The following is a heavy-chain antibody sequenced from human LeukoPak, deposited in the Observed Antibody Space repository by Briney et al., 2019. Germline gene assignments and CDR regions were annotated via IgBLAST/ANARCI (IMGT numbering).Heavy chain of an antibody. Sequence: PSETLSLTCAVFGGSFSDYSWSWIRQSPGKGLEWIGDINPRGGINFNPSLKSRVLISLDTSRTQFSLKLDSVTAADTAVYYCARERALPGVTTFGVVVMGYFDNWGQGTLVTVSS. V-gene: IGHV4-34*01. D-gene: IGHD3-3*01. CDR1: GGSFSDYS. J-gene: IGHJ4*02. CDR2: INPRGGI. CDR3: ARERALPGVTTFGVVVMGYFDN.